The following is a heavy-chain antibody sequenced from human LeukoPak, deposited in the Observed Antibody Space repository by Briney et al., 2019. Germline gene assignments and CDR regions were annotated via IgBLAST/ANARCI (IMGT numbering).Heavy chain of an antibody. Sequence: GGSLRLSCTASGFTFRIYWMSWVRQAPGKGLEWVANINQHGSEKYYVDSVKGRLTISRDNAKNSLFLQLNSLRAEDTVVYYCATNVDAFDIWGQGTMVTVSS. CDR2: INQHGSEK. CDR3: ATNVDAFDI. CDR1: GFTFRIYW. V-gene: IGHV3-7*01. J-gene: IGHJ3*02.